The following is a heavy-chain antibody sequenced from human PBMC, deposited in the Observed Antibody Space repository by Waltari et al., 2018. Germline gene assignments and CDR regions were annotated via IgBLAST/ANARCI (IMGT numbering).Heavy chain of an antibody. J-gene: IGHJ4*02. CDR1: GFSFTDFTSG. Sequence: DVQLAESGGGLVQPGKSLRLSCKASGFSFTDFTSGMTWVRQAPGKGLERVAYLSPAGKSFFYADSVRGRFTISRDNANNSVFLQMSNLRVDDTAVYFCTNGFGFFVHWGQGTLVTVSS. V-gene: IGHV3-48*01. D-gene: IGHD3-16*01. CDR3: TNGFGFFVH. CDR2: LSPAGKSF.